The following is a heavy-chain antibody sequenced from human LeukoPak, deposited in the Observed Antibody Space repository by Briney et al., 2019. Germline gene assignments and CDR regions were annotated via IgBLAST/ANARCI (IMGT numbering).Heavy chain of an antibody. J-gene: IGHJ6*02. Sequence: GGSLRLSCAASGFTFSSYGMHWGRQAPGKGLEWVAVISYDGSNKYYADSVKGRFTISRDNSKNTLYLQMNSLRAEDTAVYYCAKMKVGGPPLTTRTYGMDVWGQGTTVTVSS. CDR3: AKMKVGGPPLTTRTYGMDV. CDR2: ISYDGSNK. V-gene: IGHV3-30*18. CDR1: GFTFSSYG. D-gene: IGHD2-15*01.